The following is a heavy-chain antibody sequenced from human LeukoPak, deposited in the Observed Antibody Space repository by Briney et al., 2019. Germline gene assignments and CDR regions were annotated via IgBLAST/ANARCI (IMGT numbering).Heavy chain of an antibody. CDR1: GGSVSSGSYY. J-gene: IGHJ4*02. CDR2: IYYSGST. CDR3: ARLVYGDYFDY. Sequence: SETLSLTCTVSGGSVSSGSYYWSWIRQPPGKGLEWIGYIYYSGSTNYNPSLKSRVTISVDTSKNQFSLKLSSVTAADTAVYYCARLVYGDYFDYWGQGTLVTVSS. V-gene: IGHV4-61*01. D-gene: IGHD4-17*01.